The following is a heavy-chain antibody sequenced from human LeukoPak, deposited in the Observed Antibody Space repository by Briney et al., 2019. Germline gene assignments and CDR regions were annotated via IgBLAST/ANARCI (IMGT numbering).Heavy chain of an antibody. D-gene: IGHD3-9*01. CDR3: ARRYFDWSVYYYYMDV. CDR2: ISAYNGNT. Sequence: GASVKVSCKASGYTFSSHGISWVRQAPGQGLEWMGWISAYNGNTNYAQKFQGRVTMTTDTSTSTAYMELRSLRSDDTAVYYCARRYFDWSVYYYYMDVWGKGTTVTISS. CDR1: GYTFSSHG. J-gene: IGHJ6*03. V-gene: IGHV1-18*01.